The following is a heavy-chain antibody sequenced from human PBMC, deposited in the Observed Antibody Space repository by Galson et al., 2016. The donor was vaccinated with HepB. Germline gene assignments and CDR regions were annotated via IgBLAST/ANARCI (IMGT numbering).Heavy chain of an antibody. CDR1: GFILSSYW. D-gene: IGHD1-26*01. CDR3: ARDLAGAHDY. Sequence: SLRLSCAASGFILSSYWMHWVRQVPGKGLQWVSRINDNDGSFTNYADSVRGRFTISRDNAKNTLYLQMNSLRAEDTAVYYCARDLAGAHDYWGQGTLVTVSP. J-gene: IGHJ4*02. V-gene: IGHV3-74*01. CDR2: INDNDGSFT.